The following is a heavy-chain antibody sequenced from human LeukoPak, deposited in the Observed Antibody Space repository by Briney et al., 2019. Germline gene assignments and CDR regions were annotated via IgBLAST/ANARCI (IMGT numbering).Heavy chain of an antibody. CDR1: GFTFSSYS. Sequence: GGSLRLSCAASGFTFSSYSMNWVRQAPGKGLEWVSSISSSSSYIYYADSVKGRFTISRDNAKNSLYLQMNSLRAEETAVYYCARDGSTYYDILTGYYQYRGYFDYWGQGTLVTVSS. CDR3: ARDGSTYYDILTGYYQYRGYFDY. CDR2: ISSSSSYI. V-gene: IGHV3-21*01. D-gene: IGHD3-9*01. J-gene: IGHJ4*02.